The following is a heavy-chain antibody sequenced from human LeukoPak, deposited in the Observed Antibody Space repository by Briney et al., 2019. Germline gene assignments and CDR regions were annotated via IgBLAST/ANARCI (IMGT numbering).Heavy chain of an antibody. CDR2: IKQDGSEK. J-gene: IGHJ3*02. CDR1: GFTFSSYW. V-gene: IGHV3-7*01. D-gene: IGHD3-9*01. Sequence: PGGSLRLSCAAPGFTFSSYWMSWVRQAPGKGLEWVANIKQDGSEKYYVDSVKGRFTISRDNAKNSLYLQMNSLRAEDTAVYYCARGLLRYFDWLLHDAFDIWGQGTMVTVSS. CDR3: ARGLLRYFDWLLHDAFDI.